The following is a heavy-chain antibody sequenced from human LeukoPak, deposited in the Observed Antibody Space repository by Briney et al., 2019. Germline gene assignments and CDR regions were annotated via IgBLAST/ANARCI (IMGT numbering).Heavy chain of an antibody. CDR3: ASGFWSDYYLDYYYYMDV. J-gene: IGHJ6*03. CDR2: INPSGGST. V-gene: IGHV1-46*01. D-gene: IGHD3-3*01. Sequence: ASVKVSCKASGYTFTSYYMHWVRQAPGQGLEWMGIINPSGGSTSYAQKFQGRVTMTRDMSTSTVYMELSSLRSEDTAVYYCASGFWSDYYLDYYYYMDVWGKGTTVTVSS. CDR1: GYTFTSYY.